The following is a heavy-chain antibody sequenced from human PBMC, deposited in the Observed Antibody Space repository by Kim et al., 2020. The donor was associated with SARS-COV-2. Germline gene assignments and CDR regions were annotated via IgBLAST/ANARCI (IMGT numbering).Heavy chain of an antibody. D-gene: IGHD3-22*01. CDR1: GYTFTSYY. CDR3: AGGGSRGYTGDWFDP. J-gene: IGHJ5*02. CDR2: INPSGGST. V-gene: IGHV1-46*01. Sequence: ASVKVSCKASGYTFTSYYMHWVRQAPGQGLEWMGIINPSGGSTSYAQKFQGRVTMTRDTSTSTVYMELSSLRAEDTAVYYCAGGGSRGYTGDWFDPWGQGALVTVSS.